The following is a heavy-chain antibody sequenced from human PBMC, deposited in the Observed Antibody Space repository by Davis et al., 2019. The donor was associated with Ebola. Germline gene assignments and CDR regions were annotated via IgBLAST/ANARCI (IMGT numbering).Heavy chain of an antibody. D-gene: IGHD3-10*01. J-gene: IGHJ5*02. CDR1: GFTFSSYS. CDR3: ARGPSGPPGWFDP. Sequence: PAGSLRLSCAASGFTFSSYSMNWVRQAPGKGLEWVSSISSSSSYIYYADSVKGRFTISRDNAKNSLYLQMNSLRAEDTAVYYCARGPSGPPGWFDPWGQGTLVTVSS. V-gene: IGHV3-21*01. CDR2: ISSSSSYI.